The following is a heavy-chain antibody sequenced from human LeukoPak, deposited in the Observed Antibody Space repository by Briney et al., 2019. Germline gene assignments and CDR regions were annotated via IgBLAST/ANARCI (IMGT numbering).Heavy chain of an antibody. D-gene: IGHD2-15*01. J-gene: IGHJ5*02. V-gene: IGHV4-39*07. Sequence: SETLSLTCTVSGASISNSDFYWGWIRQPPGKGLEWIGILYYGGSPLYNASLTSRVSMSVETSKNQFSLRLSSVTAADTAVYYCARVNDCSGSSCFSRWFDPWGQGTLITVSS. CDR1: GASISNSDFY. CDR3: ARVNDCSGSSCFSRWFDP. CDR2: LYYGGSP.